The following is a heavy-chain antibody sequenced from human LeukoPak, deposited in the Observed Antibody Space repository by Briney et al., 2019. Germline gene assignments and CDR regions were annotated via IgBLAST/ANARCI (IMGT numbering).Heavy chain of an antibody. CDR3: ARSPMGGRKYYFDY. CDR1: GFTFSSYW. CDR2: IKQDGREK. J-gene: IGHJ4*02. D-gene: IGHD3-16*01. Sequence: GGSLRLSCAASGFTFSSYWMSWVRQAPGKGLEWVANIKQDGREKYYVDSVKGRFTISRDNAKNSLYLQMNSLRAEDTAVYYCARSPMGGRKYYFDYWGQGTLVTVSS. V-gene: IGHV3-7*01.